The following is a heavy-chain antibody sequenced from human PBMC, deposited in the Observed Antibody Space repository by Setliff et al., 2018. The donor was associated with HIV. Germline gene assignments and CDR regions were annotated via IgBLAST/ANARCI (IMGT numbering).Heavy chain of an antibody. Sequence: ASVKVSRKASGYTFSTYAMHWVRQAPGQRLEWMGWINAGNGKTKYSQKFQGRVTIMRDTSASTAYMELSSLRSEDTAVYYCAREQVGFGPPRGMDVWGQGTTVTVSS. CDR2: INAGNGKT. CDR3: AREQVGFGPPRGMDV. V-gene: IGHV1-3*01. D-gene: IGHD3-10*01. CDR1: GYTFSTYA. J-gene: IGHJ6*02.